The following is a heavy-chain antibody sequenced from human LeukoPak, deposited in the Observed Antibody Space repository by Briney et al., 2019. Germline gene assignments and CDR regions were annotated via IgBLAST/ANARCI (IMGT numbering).Heavy chain of an antibody. J-gene: IGHJ6*02. CDR2: INHSGST. CDR1: GESFSGYY. D-gene: IGHD3-22*01. Sequence: KTSETLSLTCAVYGESFSGYYWSWIRQPPGKGLEWIGEINHSGSTNYNPSLKSRVTISVDTSKNQFSLKLSSVTAADTAVYYCARLTYYYDSTNHYYYYYGMDVWGQGTTVTVSS. CDR3: ARLTYYYDSTNHYYYYYGMDV. V-gene: IGHV4-34*01.